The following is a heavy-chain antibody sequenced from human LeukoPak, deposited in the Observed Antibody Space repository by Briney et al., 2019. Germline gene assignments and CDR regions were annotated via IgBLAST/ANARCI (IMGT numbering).Heavy chain of an antibody. CDR3: ATRLYYYDSTFDY. V-gene: IGHV4-59*01. J-gene: IGHJ4*02. Sequence: SETLSLTCTVSGGSLSSYYWSWIRQPPGKGLEWIGYIYYSGSTNYNPSLKSRVTISVDTSKNQFSLKLSSVTAADTAVYYCATRLYYYDSTFDYWGQGTLVTVSS. CDR1: GGSLSSYY. D-gene: IGHD3-22*01. CDR2: IYYSGST.